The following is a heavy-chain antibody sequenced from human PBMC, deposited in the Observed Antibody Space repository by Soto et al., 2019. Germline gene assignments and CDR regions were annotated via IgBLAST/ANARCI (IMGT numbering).Heavy chain of an antibody. CDR1: GYTFTSYG. D-gene: IGHD6-19*01. V-gene: IGHV1-18*01. Sequence: ASVKVSCKASGYTFTSYGISWVRQAPGQWLEWMGWISAYNGNTNYAQKLQGRVTMTTDTSTSTTYMELRSLRSDDTAVYYCARRPQQWLVDAYNYFDYWGQGTLVTSPQ. J-gene: IGHJ4*02. CDR3: ARRPQQWLVDAYNYFDY. CDR2: ISAYNGNT.